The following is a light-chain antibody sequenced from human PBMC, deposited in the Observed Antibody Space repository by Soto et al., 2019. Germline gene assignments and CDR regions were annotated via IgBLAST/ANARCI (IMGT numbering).Light chain of an antibody. Sequence: IVSNQCATKLTVSPGERATLSCRASPSVSSNLAGYQQKPGQAPRLFIYGASTRATGIPARFSGSGSGTEFTLTISSLQSEDFAVYYCQQYNNRPAMTFGQGTRLEIK. CDR1: PSVSSN. CDR3: QQYNNRPAMT. V-gene: IGKV3D-15*01. J-gene: IGKJ5*01. CDR2: GAS.